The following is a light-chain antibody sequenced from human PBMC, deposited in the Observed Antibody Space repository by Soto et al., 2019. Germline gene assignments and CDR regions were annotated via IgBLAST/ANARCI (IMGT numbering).Light chain of an antibody. J-gene: IGKJ2*01. V-gene: IGKV3-11*01. CDR2: DAS. CDR3: RQRSNSPPGS. Sequence: EIVLTQSPATLSSSPGERATLSCRASQSVSSYLAWYQQKPGQAPRLLIYDASTRATGIPARCSGSGSGTDFTLPISSLEHEDFLVYYCRQRSNSPPGSFGQGTKLEIK. CDR1: QSVSSY.